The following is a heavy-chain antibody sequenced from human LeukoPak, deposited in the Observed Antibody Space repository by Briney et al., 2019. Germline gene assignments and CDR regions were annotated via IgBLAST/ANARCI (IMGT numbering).Heavy chain of an antibody. CDR2: KYYDGNSGNT. Sequence: SETLSLTCTVSGGSMSYYYWTWIRQTPGKGLEWIGYKYYDGNSGNTNYNPSLESRVTISVDTSKNHVSLNLTSVTAADTAVYYCARVLGYSSSWYDYWGQGTLVTVSS. D-gene: IGHD6-13*01. CDR3: ARVLGYSSSWYDY. J-gene: IGHJ4*02. V-gene: IGHV4-59*01. CDR1: GGSMSYYY.